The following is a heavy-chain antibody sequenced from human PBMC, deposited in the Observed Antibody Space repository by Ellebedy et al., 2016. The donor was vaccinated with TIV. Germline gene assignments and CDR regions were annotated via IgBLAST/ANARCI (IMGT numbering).Heavy chain of an antibody. CDR3: AKDREWLPYYFDY. Sequence: GGSLRLSCAASGFTFSNYAMSWVRQAPGKGLEWVSTLSGSAGSTYYADSVKGRFTISRDNSKNTLYLQMNSLRAEDTAVYYCAKDREWLPYYFDYWGQGTLVTVSS. V-gene: IGHV3-23*01. CDR2: LSGSAGST. D-gene: IGHD6-19*01. CDR1: GFTFSNYA. J-gene: IGHJ4*02.